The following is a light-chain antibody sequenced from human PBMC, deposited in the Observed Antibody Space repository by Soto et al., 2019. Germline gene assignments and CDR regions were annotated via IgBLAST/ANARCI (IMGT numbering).Light chain of an antibody. CDR2: DAS. J-gene: IGKJ1*01. Sequence: EIVLTQSPGTLYFSPGERSTLSCRASQSLSNNYLAWYQQKPGQAPRLLIYDASTRATGIPDRFNGSGSGTEFTLSSSSLPSEAFAVYYCQQYNNWRTFGQGTKVDIK. V-gene: IGKV3-20*01. CDR1: QSLSNNY. CDR3: QQYNNWRT.